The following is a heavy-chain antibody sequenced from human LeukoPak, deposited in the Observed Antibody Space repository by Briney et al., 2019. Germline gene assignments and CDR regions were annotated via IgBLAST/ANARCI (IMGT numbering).Heavy chain of an antibody. V-gene: IGHV3-53*01. CDR2: IYTDGTT. D-gene: IGHD1-26*01. CDR3: ARATQSWESKHFYYYYYLDV. J-gene: IGHJ6*03. Sequence: GGSLRLSCAASGFTINDNYMTWVRQAPGKGLDWVSFIYTDGTTVYADSVKGRFTLSRDDSKNILFLQINSLRAEDTAVYYCARATQSWESKHFYYYYYLDVWGKGTTVTVSS. CDR1: GFTINDNY.